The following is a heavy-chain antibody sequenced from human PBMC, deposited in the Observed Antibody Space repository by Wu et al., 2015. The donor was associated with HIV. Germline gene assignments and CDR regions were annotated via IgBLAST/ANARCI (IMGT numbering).Heavy chain of an antibody. CDR3: ARILPKAFYYDSSAYPLDY. V-gene: IGHV1-8*01. CDR1: GYTFTSLH. D-gene: IGHD3-22*01. CDR2: MNPNSGTT. J-gene: IGHJ4*02. Sequence: QVQILQSATEVKRPGASVKVSCKASGYTFTSLHINWVRQATGQGLEWMGWMNPNSGTTDYTPKFQGRITMTRNTSISTAYMELSSLRSEDTAVYYCARILPKAFYYDSSAYPLDYWGQGTLITVSS.